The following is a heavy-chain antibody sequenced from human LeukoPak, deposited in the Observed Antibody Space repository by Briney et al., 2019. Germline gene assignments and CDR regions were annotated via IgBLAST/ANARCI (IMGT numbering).Heavy chain of an antibody. V-gene: IGHV3-30*18. Sequence: GGSLRLSCAASGFTFSSYGMHWVRQAPGKGLEWVAVISYDGSNKYYADSVKGRFTISRDNSKNTLYLQMNGLRAEDTAVYYCAKDGGDYGLLWGQGTLVTVSS. CDR3: AKDGGDYGLL. CDR2: ISYDGSNK. D-gene: IGHD4-17*01. CDR1: GFTFSSYG. J-gene: IGHJ4*02.